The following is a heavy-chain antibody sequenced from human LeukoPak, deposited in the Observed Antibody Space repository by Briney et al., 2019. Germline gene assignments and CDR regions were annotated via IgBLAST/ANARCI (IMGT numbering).Heavy chain of an antibody. Sequence: EASVKVSCQASEYSFNSYYMHWVRQAPGQGLEWMGMNNPGGGTTTHTQKFQGRVTMTSDTSTSTVHMQLSSLRSDDTAIYYCATDSSGWFPPHYFYYAMDVWGQGTTITVSS. J-gene: IGHJ6*02. CDR2: NNPGGGTT. V-gene: IGHV1-46*02. D-gene: IGHD6-19*01. CDR3: ATDSSGWFPPHYFYYAMDV. CDR1: EYSFNSYY.